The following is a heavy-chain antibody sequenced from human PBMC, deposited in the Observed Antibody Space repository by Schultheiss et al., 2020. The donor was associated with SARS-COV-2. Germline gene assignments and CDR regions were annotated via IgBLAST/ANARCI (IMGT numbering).Heavy chain of an antibody. D-gene: IGHD2-8*01. CDR3: ANPPPGQGVFNI. J-gene: IGHJ3*02. CDR2: ISGGGINI. Sequence: GGSLRLSCATSGFIFSDYAIGWVRQAPGRGLEWVSTISGGGINIYYADSVRGRFTITRDNFKNTVYLEMSSLRAEDTAIYYCANPPPGQGVFNIWGQGTVVTVSS. V-gene: IGHV3-23*01. CDR1: GFIFSDYA.